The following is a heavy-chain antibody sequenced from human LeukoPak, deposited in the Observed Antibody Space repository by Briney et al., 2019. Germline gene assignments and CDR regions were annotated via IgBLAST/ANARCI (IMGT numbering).Heavy chain of an antibody. Sequence: ASVKVSCKASGYTFTSYGISWVRQAPGQGLEWMGWISAYNGNTNYAQKLQGRVTMTTDTSTSTAYMELRSLRSGDTAVYYCARESLDSSSFNWFDPWGQGTLVTVSS. CDR2: ISAYNGNT. V-gene: IGHV1-18*01. CDR3: ARESLDSSSFNWFDP. J-gene: IGHJ5*02. CDR1: GYTFTSYG. D-gene: IGHD6-13*01.